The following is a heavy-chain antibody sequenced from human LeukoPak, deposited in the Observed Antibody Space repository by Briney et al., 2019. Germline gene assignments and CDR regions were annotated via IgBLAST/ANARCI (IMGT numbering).Heavy chain of an antibody. Sequence: GASVKVSCKASGGTFSSYAISWVRQAPGPGLEWMGRIIPILGIANYAQKFQGRVTITADKSTSTAYTELSSLRSEDTAVYYCARADCSSTSCREPLHYGMDGWGQGTTVTVSS. J-gene: IGHJ6*02. V-gene: IGHV1-69*04. CDR1: GGTFSSYA. CDR2: IIPILGIA. D-gene: IGHD2-2*01. CDR3: ARADCSSTSCREPLHYGMDG.